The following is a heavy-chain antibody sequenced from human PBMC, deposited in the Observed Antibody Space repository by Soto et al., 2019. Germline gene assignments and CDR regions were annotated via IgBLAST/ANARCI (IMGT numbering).Heavy chain of an antibody. CDR2: IYSGGST. CDR3: AREGAVYSYYFDY. V-gene: IGHV3-53*01. CDR1: GFTVSSNY. D-gene: IGHD2-15*01. J-gene: IGHJ4*02. Sequence: EVQLVESGGGLIQPGGSLRLSCAASGFTVSSNYMSWVRQAPGKGLEWVSVIYSGGSTYYADSVKGRFTISRDNSKNTLYLQMNSLRAEDTAVYYCAREGAVYSYYFDYWGQGTLVTVSS.